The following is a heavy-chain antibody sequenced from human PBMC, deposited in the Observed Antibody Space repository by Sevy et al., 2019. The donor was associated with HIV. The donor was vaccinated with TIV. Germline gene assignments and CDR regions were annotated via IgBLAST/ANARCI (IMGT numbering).Heavy chain of an antibody. V-gene: IGHV3-33*01. D-gene: IGHD6-13*01. Sequence: GESLKISCAASGFTFSSYGMHWVRQAPGKGLEWVAVIWYDGSNKYYTDSVKGRFTISRDNSKNTLYLQMNSLRDEDTAVYYCARVGKVAAAGRNYFDYWGQGTLVTVSS. CDR1: GFTFSSYG. CDR2: IWYDGSNK. J-gene: IGHJ4*02. CDR3: ARVGKVAAAGRNYFDY.